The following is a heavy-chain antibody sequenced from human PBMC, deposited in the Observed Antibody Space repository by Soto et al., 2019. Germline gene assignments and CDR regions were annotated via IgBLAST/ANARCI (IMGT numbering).Heavy chain of an antibody. CDR2: IWYDGSNK. Sequence: GGSLRLSCAASGFTFSSYGMHWVRQAPGKGLEWVAVIWYDGSNKYYADSVKGRFTISRDNSKNTLYLQMNSLRAEDTAVYYCASDEAYYGSGSPPDYWGQGTLVTVSS. CDR3: ASDEAYYGSGSPPDY. CDR1: GFTFSSYG. J-gene: IGHJ4*02. V-gene: IGHV3-33*01. D-gene: IGHD3-10*01.